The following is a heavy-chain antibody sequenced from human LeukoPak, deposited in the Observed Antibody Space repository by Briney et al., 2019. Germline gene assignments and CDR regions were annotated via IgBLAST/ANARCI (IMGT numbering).Heavy chain of an antibody. J-gene: IGHJ6*03. CDR3: AKGLRTGVGPYMGYHYYLYV. Sequence: PGGSLRLSCAASGFTFSSYAMSWVRQAPGKGLKWVSTINDNGAGTYYADSVKGRFTISRDNSYNTVSLQMNSLRDEDTGVYYCAKGLRTGVGPYMGYHYYLYVWGKGATVTVSS. CDR2: INDNGAGT. CDR1: GFTFSSYA. V-gene: IGHV3-23*01. D-gene: IGHD3-16*01.